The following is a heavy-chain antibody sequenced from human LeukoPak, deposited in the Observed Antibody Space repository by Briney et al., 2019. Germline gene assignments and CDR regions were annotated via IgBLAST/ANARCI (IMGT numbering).Heavy chain of an antibody. CDR3: AGGGLRGIDAFDI. D-gene: IGHD5/OR15-5a*01. Sequence: GASVKVSCKASGGTFSSYAISWVRQAPGQGLEWMGRIIPIFGTANYAQKFQGRVTITTDEPTSTAYMELSSLRSEDTAVYYCAGGGLRGIDAFDIWGQGTMVTVSS. J-gene: IGHJ3*02. CDR1: GGTFSSYA. CDR2: IIPIFGTA. V-gene: IGHV1-69*05.